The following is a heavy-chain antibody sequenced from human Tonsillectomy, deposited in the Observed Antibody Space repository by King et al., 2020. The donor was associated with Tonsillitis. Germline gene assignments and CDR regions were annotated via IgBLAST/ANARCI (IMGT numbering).Heavy chain of an antibody. CDR2: IWYDGSNK. Sequence: VQLVESGGGVVQPGRSLRLSCAASGFTFSSYGMHWVRPAPGKGLEWVAVIWYDGSNKYYADSVKGRFTISRDNSKNTLYLQMNSLRAEDTAVYYCARDSAAAVCTKNYYYYMDVWGKGTTVTVSS. V-gene: IGHV3-33*08. J-gene: IGHJ6*03. CDR1: GFTFSSYG. CDR3: ARDSAAAVCTKNYYYYMDV. D-gene: IGHD6-13*01.